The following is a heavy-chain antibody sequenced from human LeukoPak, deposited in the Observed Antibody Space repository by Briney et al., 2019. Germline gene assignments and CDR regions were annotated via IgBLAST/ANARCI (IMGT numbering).Heavy chain of an antibody. CDR1: GFTFSNYW. Sequence: GGSLRLSCGASGFTFSNYWMHWVRQAPGKGLVWVSRINSDGSSTSYADSVKGRFTISRDNAKITLYLQMNSLRAEDTAVYYCARYYETFDYWGQGTLVTVSS. CDR3: ARYYETFDY. J-gene: IGHJ4*02. V-gene: IGHV3-74*01. CDR2: INSDGSST. D-gene: IGHD2/OR15-2a*01.